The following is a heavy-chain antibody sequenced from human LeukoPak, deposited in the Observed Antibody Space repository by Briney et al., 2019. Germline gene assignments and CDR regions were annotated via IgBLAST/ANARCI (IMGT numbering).Heavy chain of an antibody. CDR2: IFGSGGST. CDR3: AKTTTGYSSGRFPGWPVDY. CDR1: GFTFSSYA. D-gene: IGHD6-19*01. V-gene: IGHV3-23*01. Sequence: GGSLRLSCAASGFTFSSYAMYWVRQAPGKGLEWVSGIFGSGGSTHYADSAKGRFTISRDNSKNTVYLQMNSLRAEDTAVYYCAKTTTGYSSGRFPGWPVDYWGQGTLVTVSS. J-gene: IGHJ4*02.